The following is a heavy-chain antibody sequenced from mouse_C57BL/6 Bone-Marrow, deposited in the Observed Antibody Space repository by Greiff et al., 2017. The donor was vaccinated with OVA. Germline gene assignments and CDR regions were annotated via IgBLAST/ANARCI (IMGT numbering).Heavy chain of an antibody. CDR1: GYTFTSYW. J-gene: IGHJ2*01. V-gene: IGHV1-72*01. D-gene: IGHD2-3*01. CDR3: ARARDGYFNYFDY. CDR2: IDPNSGGT. Sequence: QVQLQQSGAELVKPGASVKLSCKASGYTFTSYWMNWVKQRPGRGLEWIGRIDPNSGGTKYNEKFKSKATLTVDKPSSTTYMQLSSLTSEDSAVYYCARARDGYFNYFDYWGQGTTLTVSS.